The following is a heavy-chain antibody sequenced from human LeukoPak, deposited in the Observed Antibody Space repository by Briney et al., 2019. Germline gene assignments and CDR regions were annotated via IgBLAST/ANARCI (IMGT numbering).Heavy chain of an antibody. CDR2: INHSGST. J-gene: IGHJ4*02. D-gene: IGHD6-6*01. CDR1: GGSFSGYY. CDR3: ARGGRSSSSLNFDF. V-gene: IGHV4-34*01. Sequence: SETLSLTCAVYGGSFSGYYWSWIRQPPGKGLEWIGEINHSGSTNYNPSLKSRVTISVDTSKNQFSLKLSSVTAADTAVYYCARGGRSSSSLNFDFWGQGTLVTVSS.